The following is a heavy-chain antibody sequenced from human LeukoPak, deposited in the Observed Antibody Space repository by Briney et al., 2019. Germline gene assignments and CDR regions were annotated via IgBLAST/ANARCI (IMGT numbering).Heavy chain of an antibody. CDR3: ARQPYYYDSGSYFDY. D-gene: IGHD3-10*01. V-gene: IGHV4-59*08. CDR2: VYDSGSA. J-gene: IGHJ4*02. Sequence: SETLSLTCTVSGVSISTYYWSWIRQPPGKGVEWIGYVYDSGSANYNPSLKSRVTISVDTSKNQFSLKLSSVTAADTAVYYCARQPYYYDSGSYFDYWGQGTLVTVSS. CDR1: GVSISTYY.